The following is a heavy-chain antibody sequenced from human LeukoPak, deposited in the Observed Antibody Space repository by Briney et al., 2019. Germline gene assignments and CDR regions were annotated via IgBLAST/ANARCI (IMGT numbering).Heavy chain of an antibody. D-gene: IGHD1-14*01. CDR2: ISWNSASI. J-gene: IGHJ4*02. Sequence: GGSLRLSCAASGFTFDNYAMHWVRQAPGKGLEWVSGISWNSASIAYGDSVKGRFTISRDNAKNSLYLQMNSLRAEDTALYYCAKGSPNLFDYWGQGTLVTVSS. CDR3: AKGSPNLFDY. CDR1: GFTFDNYA. V-gene: IGHV3-9*01.